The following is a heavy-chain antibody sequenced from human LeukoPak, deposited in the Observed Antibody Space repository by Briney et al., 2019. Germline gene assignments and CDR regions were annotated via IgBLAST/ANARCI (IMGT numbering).Heavy chain of an antibody. Sequence: GGSLRLSCEASGFTFRNYGMSWVRQAPGKGLEWVAGISGSGANTYYADSVKGRFIISRDSSKNTLYLQMNSLRAEDTAVYYCATLVGDYYYYYYMDVWGKGTTVTVSS. CDR1: GFTFRNYG. CDR3: ATLVGDYYYYYYMDV. D-gene: IGHD6-6*01. V-gene: IGHV3-23*01. CDR2: ISGSGANT. J-gene: IGHJ6*03.